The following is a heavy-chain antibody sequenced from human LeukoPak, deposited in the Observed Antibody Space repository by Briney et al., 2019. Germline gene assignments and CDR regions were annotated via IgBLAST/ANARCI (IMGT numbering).Heavy chain of an antibody. CDR1: GYSISSGYY. D-gene: IGHD3-16*01. V-gene: IGHV4-38-2*02. J-gene: IGHJ5*02. Sequence: PSETLSLTCTVSGYSISSGYYWGWIRQPPGKGLEWIGSIYHSGSTYYNPSLKSRVTISVDTSKNQFSLKLSSVTAADTAVYYCAREDDYVWGSYVSLSPQRYNWFDPWGQGTLVTVSS. CDR3: AREDDYVWGSYVSLSPQRYNWFDP. CDR2: IYHSGST.